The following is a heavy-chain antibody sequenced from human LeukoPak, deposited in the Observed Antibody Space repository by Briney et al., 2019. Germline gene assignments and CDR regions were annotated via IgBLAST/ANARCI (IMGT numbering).Heavy chain of an antibody. CDR1: GFTFSSYS. CDR2: ISSSSSTI. J-gene: IGHJ4*02. D-gene: IGHD3-3*01. CDR3: ARASIRFLEWLLSYFDY. V-gene: IGHV3-48*04. Sequence: SGGSLRLSCAASGFTFSSYSMNWVRQAPGKGLEWVSYISSSSSTIYYADSAKGRFTISRDNAKNSLYLQMNSLRAEDTAVYYCARASIRFLEWLLSYFDYWGQGTLVTVSS.